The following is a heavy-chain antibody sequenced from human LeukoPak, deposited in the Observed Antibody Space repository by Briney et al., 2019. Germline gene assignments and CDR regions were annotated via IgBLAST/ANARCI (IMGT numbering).Heavy chain of an antibody. J-gene: IGHJ5*02. V-gene: IGHV4-39*07. CDR3: AREVAVAGVLRGWFDP. Sequence: PSETLSLTCTVSGGSISSSSYYWGWIRQPPGKGLEWIGSIYYSGSTYYNPSLKSRVTISVDTSKNQFSLKLSSVTAADTAVYYCAREVAVAGVLRGWFDPWGQGTLVTVSS. CDR1: GGSISSSSYY. D-gene: IGHD6-19*01. CDR2: IYYSGST.